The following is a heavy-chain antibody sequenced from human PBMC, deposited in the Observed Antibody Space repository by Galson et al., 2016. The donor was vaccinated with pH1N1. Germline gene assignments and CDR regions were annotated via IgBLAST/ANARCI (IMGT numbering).Heavy chain of an antibody. CDR3: ARGGGDLDS. CDR1: GDSINRNY. J-gene: IGHJ4*02. D-gene: IGHD2-21*02. CDR2: IYYSGTT. Sequence: SETLSLTCTVSGDSINRNYWSWIRQPPGEGLEWIGYIYYSGTTSYNPSLKSRITISVDSSQGQFSLKLTSVTAADTAVYYCARGGGDLDSWGQGTLVTVSS. V-gene: IGHV4-59*01.